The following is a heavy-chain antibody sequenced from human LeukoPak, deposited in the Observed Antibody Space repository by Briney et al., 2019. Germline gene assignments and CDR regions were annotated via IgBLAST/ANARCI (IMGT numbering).Heavy chain of an antibody. CDR2: IHTRGST. CDR1: GGSISSGTYY. J-gene: IGHJ4*02. D-gene: IGHD3-22*01. CDR3: ARGPASTELWLDYFDY. Sequence: PSQTLSLTCTVSGGSISSGTYYWSWIRQPAGKGLEWIGRIHTRGSTNYNPSLKSRVTTSVDTSKNQFSLKLNSVTAADTAVYYCARGPASTELWLDYFDYWGQGTLVTVSS. V-gene: IGHV4-61*02.